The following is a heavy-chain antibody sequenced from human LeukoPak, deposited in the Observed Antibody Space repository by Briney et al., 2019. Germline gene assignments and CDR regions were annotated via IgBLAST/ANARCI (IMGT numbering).Heavy chain of an antibody. CDR2: ISSSGSTI. Sequence: GGSLRLSCAASGFTFSDYYMSWIRQAPGKGLEWVSYISSSGSTIYYADSVKGRFTISRDNAKNSLYLQMNSLRAEDTAVYYCARDYYYDSSGYYYYYYGMDVWGQGTTVTVSS. CDR3: ARDYYYDSSGYYYYYYGMDV. J-gene: IGHJ6*02. D-gene: IGHD3-22*01. V-gene: IGHV3-11*04. CDR1: GFTFSDYY.